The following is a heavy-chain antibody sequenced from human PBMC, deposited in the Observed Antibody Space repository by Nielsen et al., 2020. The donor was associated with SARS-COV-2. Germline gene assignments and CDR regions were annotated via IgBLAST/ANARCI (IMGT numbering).Heavy chain of an antibody. Sequence: RQAPGKGLEWIGYIYYSGSTYYNPSLKSRVTISVDTSKNQFSLKLSSVTAADTAVYYCARDRGFFDTMVRGVRFYYYYMGVWGKGTTVNVSS. CDR2: IYYSGST. V-gene: IGHV4-31*02. J-gene: IGHJ6*03. CDR3: ARDRGFFDTMVRGVRFYYYYMGV. D-gene: IGHD3-10*01.